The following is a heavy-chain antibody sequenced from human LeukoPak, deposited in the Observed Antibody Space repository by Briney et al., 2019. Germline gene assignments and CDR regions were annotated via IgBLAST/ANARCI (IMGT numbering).Heavy chain of an antibody. J-gene: IGHJ5*02. CDR3: ARDLTSVTTIWFDP. D-gene: IGHD4-17*01. CDR2: IWYDGSDK. CDR1: GFPFNNYG. V-gene: IGHV3-33*01. Sequence: PGGSLRLSCAASGFPFNNYGMHCVRQAPGKGLEGVALIWYDGSDKYYADSGKGRFTISRDSSKNTLYLQMNSLRAEDTAVYYCARDLTSVTTIWFDPWGQGTLVTVSS.